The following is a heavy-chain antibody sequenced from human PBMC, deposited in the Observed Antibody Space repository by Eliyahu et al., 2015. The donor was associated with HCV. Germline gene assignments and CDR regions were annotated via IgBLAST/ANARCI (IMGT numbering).Heavy chain of an antibody. V-gene: IGHV1-2*02. CDR1: GYTFTGYY. J-gene: IGHJ6*02. CDR3: ARGGGVAAAGRPFYYYYGMDV. D-gene: IGHD6-13*01. CDR2: INPNSGGT. Sequence: QVQLVQSGAEVKKPGASVKVSCKASGYTFTGYYMHXWRQAPGQGLEWMGWINPNSGGTNYAQKFQGRVTMTRDTSISTAYMELSRLRSDDTAVYYCARGGGVAAAGRPFYYYYGMDVWGQGTTVTVSS.